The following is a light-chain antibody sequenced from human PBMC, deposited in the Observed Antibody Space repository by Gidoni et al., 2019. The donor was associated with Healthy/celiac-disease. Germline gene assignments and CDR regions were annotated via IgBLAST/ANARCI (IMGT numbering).Light chain of an antibody. CDR2: EVS. Sequence: QSALTQPPSASGSPGQSVTISCTGTSSDVGGYNYVSWYQQHPGKAPNLMIYEVSKRPSGLPDCFSGSKSVHTASLTVSGLQSEDEADYYCRSYSGSNNHVVFGGGTKLTVL. CDR1: SSDVGGYNY. V-gene: IGLV2-8*01. CDR3: RSYSGSNNHVV. J-gene: IGLJ2*01.